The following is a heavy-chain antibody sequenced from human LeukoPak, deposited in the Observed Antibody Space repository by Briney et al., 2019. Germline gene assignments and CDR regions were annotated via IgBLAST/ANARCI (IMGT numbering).Heavy chain of an antibody. CDR3: ATDRASNDSSGYYYFDY. CDR2: FDPEDGET. Sequence: ASVKVSCEVSGYTLTELSMHWVRQAPGKGLEWMGGFDPEDGETIYAQKFQGRVTMTEDTSTDTAYMELSSLRSEDTAVYYCATDRASNDSSGYYYFDYWGQGTLVTVSS. J-gene: IGHJ4*02. D-gene: IGHD3-22*01. CDR1: GYTLTELS. V-gene: IGHV1-24*01.